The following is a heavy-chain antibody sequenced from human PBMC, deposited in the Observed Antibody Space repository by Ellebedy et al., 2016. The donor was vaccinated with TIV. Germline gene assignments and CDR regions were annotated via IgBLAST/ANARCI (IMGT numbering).Heavy chain of an antibody. CDR1: GFSFSGPA. CDR2: VGTRGNNFAT. Sequence: GESLKISCVASGFSFSGPAVHWVRQASGKGLEWVGRVGTRGNNFATSYGVSVRGRFTISRDDSKNTAYLQMNSLKTEDTAVYFCATVDNDGNYYIHYWGQGTLVTVSS. D-gene: IGHD3-22*01. J-gene: IGHJ4*02. CDR3: ATVDNDGNYYIHY. V-gene: IGHV3-73*01.